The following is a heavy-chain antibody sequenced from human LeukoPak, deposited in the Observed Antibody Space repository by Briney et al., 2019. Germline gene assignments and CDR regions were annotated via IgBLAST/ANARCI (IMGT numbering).Heavy chain of an antibody. CDR2: INSDGSST. J-gene: IGHJ4*02. Sequence: PGGSLRLSCAASGFSFSSYEMNWVRQAPGKGLVWVSRINSDGSSTSYADSVKGRFTISRDNAKNTLYLQMNSLRAEDTAVYYCARVPATVEAIDYWGQGTLVTVSS. V-gene: IGHV3-74*01. CDR3: ARVPATVEAIDY. D-gene: IGHD4-17*01. CDR1: GFSFSSYE.